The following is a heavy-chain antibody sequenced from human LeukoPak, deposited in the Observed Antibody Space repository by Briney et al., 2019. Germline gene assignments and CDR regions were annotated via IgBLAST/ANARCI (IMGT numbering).Heavy chain of an antibody. D-gene: IGHD5-18*01. Sequence: GGSLRLSCAASGFTFTTNWMSWVRQAPGKGLEWVANIRQDGSEKYYVDSVKGRFTISRDNAKNSLYLQMNSLRVEDTAVYYCARTHSAMDCWGQGTLVTVSS. CDR2: IRQDGSEK. CDR1: GFTFTTNW. J-gene: IGHJ4*02. V-gene: IGHV3-7*01. CDR3: ARTHSAMDC.